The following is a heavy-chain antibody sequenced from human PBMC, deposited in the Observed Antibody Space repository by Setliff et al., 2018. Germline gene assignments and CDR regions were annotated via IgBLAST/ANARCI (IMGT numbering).Heavy chain of an antibody. J-gene: IGHJ4*02. V-gene: IGHV1-69*13. Sequence: GASVKVSCKASGGTLSSYAISWVRQAPGQGLEWMGGIIPIFGTANYAQKFQGRVTITADESTSTAYMELSSLRSEDTAVYYCARQGYSCAGGLRPDRFDYWGQGTLVTVSS. CDR2: IIPIFGTA. CDR3: ARQGYSCAGGLRPDRFDY. D-gene: IGHD5-18*01. CDR1: GGTLSSYA.